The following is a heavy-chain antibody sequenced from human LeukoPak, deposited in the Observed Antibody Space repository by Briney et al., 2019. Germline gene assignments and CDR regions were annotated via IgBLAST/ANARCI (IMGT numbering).Heavy chain of an antibody. Sequence: GGSLRLSCAASGFTFDDYGMSWVRQAPGKGLEWVSGTNWNGGSTGYAYSVKGRFTISRDNAKNSLYLQMNSLRAEDTALYYCAREEGGRWLRSYYYYYYMDVWGKGTTVTVSS. J-gene: IGHJ6*03. CDR2: TNWNGGST. D-gene: IGHD5-12*01. CDR3: AREEGGRWLRSYYYYYYMDV. V-gene: IGHV3-20*04. CDR1: GFTFDDYG.